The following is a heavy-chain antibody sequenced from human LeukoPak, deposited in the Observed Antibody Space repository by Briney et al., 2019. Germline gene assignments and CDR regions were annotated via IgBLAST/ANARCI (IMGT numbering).Heavy chain of an antibody. Sequence: PGGSLRLSCAASGFSVSNNYMSWVRQAPGKGLEWVSVIYSGGSTFYADSVKGRFTLSRDNSKNTLFLQMNSLRAEDTAVYYCAREPQGDSSGYDAFDIWGQGTMVTVSS. CDR1: GFSVSNNY. D-gene: IGHD3-22*01. CDR3: AREPQGDSSGYDAFDI. V-gene: IGHV3-66*01. CDR2: IYSGGST. J-gene: IGHJ3*02.